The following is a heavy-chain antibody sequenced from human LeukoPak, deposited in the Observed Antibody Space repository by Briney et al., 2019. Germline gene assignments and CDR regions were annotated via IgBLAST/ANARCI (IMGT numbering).Heavy chain of an antibody. CDR1: GGSISSSSYY. V-gene: IGHV4-39*07. CDR2: IYYSGST. Sequence: SETLSLACTVSGGSISSSSYYWGGIRQPPGKGVEGIGSIYYSGSTYYNPSRKSRVTISVDTSKNQFSLKLSSVTAADTAVYYCARDLGYYDSSGYPDYWGQGTLVTVSS. J-gene: IGHJ4*02. CDR3: ARDLGYYDSSGYPDY. D-gene: IGHD3-22*01.